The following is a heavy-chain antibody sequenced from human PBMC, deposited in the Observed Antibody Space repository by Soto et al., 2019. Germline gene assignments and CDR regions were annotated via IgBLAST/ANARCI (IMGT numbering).Heavy chain of an antibody. Sequence: QVELQESGPGLVKPSQTLSLTCTVSGGSISGGVYYWSWIRQPPGKGLEWIGYIFDSGSTYYNPSLKSRVTISVDTSKNQFSLRLSSVTAADTAVYYCAREIIPLTTDWYLDLWGRGTLVTVSS. CDR2: IFDSGST. D-gene: IGHD4-17*01. CDR3: AREIIPLTTDWYLDL. J-gene: IGHJ2*01. CDR1: GGSISGGVYY. V-gene: IGHV4-30-4*01.